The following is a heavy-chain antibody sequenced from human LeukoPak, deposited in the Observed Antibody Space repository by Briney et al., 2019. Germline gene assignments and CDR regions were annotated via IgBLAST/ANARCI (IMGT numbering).Heavy chain of an antibody. V-gene: IGHV4-31*03. CDR2: IYYSGST. Sequence: SQTLSLTCTVSGGSISSSGYYWSWIRQHPGKGLEWIGYIYYSGSTYYNPSLKSRVTISVDTSKNQFSLKLSSVTAADTAVYYCASYPTIFGVVPDYYYGMDVWGQGTTVTVSS. CDR3: ASYPTIFGVVPDYYYGMDV. J-gene: IGHJ6*02. CDR1: GGSISSSGYY. D-gene: IGHD3-3*01.